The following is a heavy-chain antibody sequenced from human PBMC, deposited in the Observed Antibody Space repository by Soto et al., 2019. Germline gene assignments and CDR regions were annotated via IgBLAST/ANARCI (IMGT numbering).Heavy chain of an antibody. J-gene: IGHJ4*02. Sequence: ASVKLSCTASGDTFTIFDINWVRQAPGQGLEWMGWMNPATGNTGYAQKFQGRVTMTRNTSINTAYMELSSLRSEDTAVYFCARGGDTSTWYDLDYWGQGALVTVSS. CDR2: MNPATGNT. V-gene: IGHV1-8*01. D-gene: IGHD6-13*01. CDR3: ARGGDTSTWYDLDY. CDR1: GDTFTIFD.